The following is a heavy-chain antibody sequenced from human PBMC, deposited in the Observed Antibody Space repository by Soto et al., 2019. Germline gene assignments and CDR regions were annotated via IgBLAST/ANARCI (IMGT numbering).Heavy chain of an antibody. J-gene: IGHJ6*01. CDR3: ARGGYYDSSXXYYLLGMDV. D-gene: IGHD3-22*01. CDR1: GYAFTSYD. Sequence: GASVKVSCKVSGYAFTSYDIDWVRQATGQGLEWMGWMNPNSGNTGYAHKFQGRVTMTRNTSISTAYMELSSLRSEDTAVYYCARGGYYDSSXXYYLLGMDVXXXGATVTVSS. CDR2: MNPNSGNT. V-gene: IGHV1-8*01.